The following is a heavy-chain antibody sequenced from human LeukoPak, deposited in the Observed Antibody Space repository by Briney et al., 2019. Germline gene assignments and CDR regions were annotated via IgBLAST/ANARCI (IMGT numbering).Heavy chain of an antibody. V-gene: IGHV3-33*01. D-gene: IGHD6-19*01. CDR2: IWYDGSNK. Sequence: PGGSLRLSCAASGFTFSSYGMHWVRQAPGKGLEWVAVIWYDGSNKYYADSVKGRFTISRDNSKNTLYLQMNSLRAEDTAVYYCARDSSSGWHYFDYWGQGTLVTVSS. J-gene: IGHJ4*02. CDR3: ARDSSSGWHYFDY. CDR1: GFTFSSYG.